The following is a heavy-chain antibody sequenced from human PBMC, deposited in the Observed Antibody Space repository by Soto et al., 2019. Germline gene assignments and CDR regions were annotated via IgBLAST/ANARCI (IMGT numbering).Heavy chain of an antibody. CDR3: ARGLRASFGVRLSYYYYGMDV. CDR1: GGSFSDFY. D-gene: IGHD3-10*01. Sequence: QVQLQQWGAGLLKPSETLSLTCGVYGGSFSDFYWGWIRQPPGQGLECIGEISHSGSTNYNPSLKSRVTISVDTSKNLFPLKLSSVTAADTAMYYCARGLRASFGVRLSYYYYGMDVWGQGTTVTVSS. J-gene: IGHJ6*02. V-gene: IGHV4-34*01. CDR2: ISHSGST.